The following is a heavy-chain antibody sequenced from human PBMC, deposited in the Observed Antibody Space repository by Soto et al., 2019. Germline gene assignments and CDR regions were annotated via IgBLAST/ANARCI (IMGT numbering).Heavy chain of an antibody. CDR3: ARGLGYGEYVGNAFDI. J-gene: IGHJ3*02. V-gene: IGHV4-59*01. D-gene: IGHD4-17*01. CDR2: IYYSGST. Sequence: SETLSLTCTVSGGSISSYYWSWIRQPPGKGLEWIGYIYYSGSTNYNPSLKSRVTISVDTSKNQFSLKLSSVTAADTAVYYCARGLGYGEYVGNAFDIWGQGTMVTVSS. CDR1: GGSISSYY.